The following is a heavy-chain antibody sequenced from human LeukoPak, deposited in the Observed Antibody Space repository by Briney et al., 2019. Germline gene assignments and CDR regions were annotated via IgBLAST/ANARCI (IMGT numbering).Heavy chain of an antibody. CDR1: GFTFSSYA. CDR2: ISGSGGST. D-gene: IGHD1-26*01. V-gene: IGHV3-23*01. Sequence: GGSLRLSCAASGFTFSSYAMSWVRQAPGKGLEWVSAISGSGGSTYYADSVKGRFTISRDNSKNTLYLQMNSLRAEDTAVYYCTRDLVGATSDFWGQGTLVTVSS. J-gene: IGHJ4*02. CDR3: TRDLVGATSDF.